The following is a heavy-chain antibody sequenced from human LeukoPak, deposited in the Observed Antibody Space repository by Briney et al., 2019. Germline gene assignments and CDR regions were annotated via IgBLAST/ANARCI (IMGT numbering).Heavy chain of an antibody. CDR1: GFTLSNYW. V-gene: IGHV3-23*01. D-gene: IGHD2-15*01. Sequence: GGSLRLSCAASGFTLSNYWMHWVRQAPGKGLEWVSVISGSTNSAYYADSVKGRFTISRDNSKNTLYLQMNSLRAEDTAVYYCAKTRYCSGGICYLYYFDYWGQGTLVTVSS. CDR2: ISGSTNSA. CDR3: AKTRYCSGGICYLYYFDY. J-gene: IGHJ4*02.